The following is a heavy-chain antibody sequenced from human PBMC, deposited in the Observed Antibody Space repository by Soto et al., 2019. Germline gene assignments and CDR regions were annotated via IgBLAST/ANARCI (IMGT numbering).Heavy chain of an antibody. CDR2: IYYSGST. J-gene: IGHJ4*02. Sequence: QVQLQESGPGLVKPSQTLSLTCTVSGGSISSGDYYWGWIRQPPGKGLESIGYIYYSGSTYYNPSLNGRVTISVDTSKNQFSLKLSSVTAAATAVYYCASSQLGATGYFDYWGQGTLVTVSS. V-gene: IGHV4-30-4*01. CDR1: GGSISSGDYY. CDR3: ASSQLGATGYFDY. D-gene: IGHD1-26*01.